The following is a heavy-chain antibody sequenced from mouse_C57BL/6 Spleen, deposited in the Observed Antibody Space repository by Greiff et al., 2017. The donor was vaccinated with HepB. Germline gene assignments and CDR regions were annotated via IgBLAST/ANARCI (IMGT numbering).Heavy chain of an antibody. J-gene: IGHJ2*01. CDR2: IDPETGGT. Sequence: VQLQQSGAELVRPGASVTLSCKASGYTFTDYEMHWVKQTPVHGLEWIGAIDPETGGTAYNQKFKGKAILTADKSSSTAYMELRSLTSEDSAVYYCTRGGYYYGSSYDYWGQGTTLTVSS. CDR1: GYTFTDYE. D-gene: IGHD1-1*01. V-gene: IGHV1-15*01. CDR3: TRGGYYYGSSYDY.